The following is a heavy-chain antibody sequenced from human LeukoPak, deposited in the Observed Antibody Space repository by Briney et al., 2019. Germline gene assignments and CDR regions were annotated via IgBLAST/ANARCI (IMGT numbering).Heavy chain of an antibody. D-gene: IGHD3-22*01. Sequence: PGGSLRLSCEASGFTFSSYAMSWVRQAPGQGLEWISAISGSVGSTYYADSVKGRFTISRDNSKNTLYLQMNSLRAEDTAVYYCAKDSPSITMIVVASLWGQGTLVTVSS. V-gene: IGHV3-23*01. CDR1: GFTFSSYA. CDR2: ISGSVGST. J-gene: IGHJ4*02. CDR3: AKDSPSITMIVVASL.